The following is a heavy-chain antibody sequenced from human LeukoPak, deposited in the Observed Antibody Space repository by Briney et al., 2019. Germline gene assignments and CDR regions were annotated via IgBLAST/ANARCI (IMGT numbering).Heavy chain of an antibody. CDR3: ARRIYYDSSCYEYYFDY. CDR2: ISAYNGNT. CDR1: AYTFTIYG. J-gene: IGHJ4*02. Sequence: EASVKVSFKTSAYTFTIYGISWVRQAPGQGIEWMGWISAYNGNTKYSQKLQGRVIMTTDTSTSTAYIELRSLRSDDTAVYYCARRIYYDSSCYEYYFDYWGQGTLVTVSS. D-gene: IGHD3-22*01. V-gene: IGHV1-18*01.